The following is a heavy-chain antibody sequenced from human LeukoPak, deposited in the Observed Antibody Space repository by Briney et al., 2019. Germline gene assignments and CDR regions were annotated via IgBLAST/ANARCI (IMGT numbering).Heavy chain of an antibody. CDR1: GFTFDTYW. J-gene: IGHJ4*02. D-gene: IGHD2-21*01. CDR2: IKQDGSEK. V-gene: IGHV3-7*01. Sequence: GGSLRLSCAASGFTFDTYWMSWVRQAPGKGLEWVAHIKQDGSEKDYVDSVKGRFTISRDNAKNSLYLQMNSLRVEDTAVYYCAKDRVGGALEFWGQGTLATVSA. CDR3: AKDRVGGALEF.